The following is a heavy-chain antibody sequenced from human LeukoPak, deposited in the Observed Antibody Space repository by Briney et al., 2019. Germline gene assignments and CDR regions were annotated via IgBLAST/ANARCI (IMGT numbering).Heavy chain of an antibody. CDR3: ARAHPSRQDAFDI. J-gene: IGHJ3*02. Sequence: PGGSLRLSCAASGFTFSSYSMNWVRQAPGKGLEWVSSISSSSSYIYYADSVKGRFTISRDNAKNSLYLQMNSLRAEDTAVYYCARAHPSRQDAFDIWGQGTMVTVSS. CDR2: ISSSSSYI. CDR1: GFTFSSYS. V-gene: IGHV3-21*01.